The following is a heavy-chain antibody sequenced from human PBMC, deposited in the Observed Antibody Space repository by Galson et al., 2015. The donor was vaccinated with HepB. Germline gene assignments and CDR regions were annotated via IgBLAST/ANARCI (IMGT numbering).Heavy chain of an antibody. CDR1: GFTFDDYA. D-gene: IGHD3-3*01. CDR3: AKDRGYDFWSGPYYFDY. Sequence: SLRLSCAASGFTFDDYAMHWVRQAPGKGLEWVSGISWNSGSIGYADSVKGRFTISRDNAKNSLYLQMNSLRAEDTALYYCAKDRGYDFWSGPYYFDYWGQGTLVTVSS. CDR2: ISWNSGSI. J-gene: IGHJ4*02. V-gene: IGHV3-9*01.